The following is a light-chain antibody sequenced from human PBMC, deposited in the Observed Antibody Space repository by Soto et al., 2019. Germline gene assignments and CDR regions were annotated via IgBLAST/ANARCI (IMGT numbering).Light chain of an antibody. CDR1: QGISSY. Sequence: AIRMTQSPSSLSASTGDRVTITCRASQGISSYLAWYQQKPGKAPKLLIYAASTLQSGGPSRFSGSGSGTDFTLTISCLQSEDFATYYCQQYYSYPPEYTFGQGTKLEIK. V-gene: IGKV1-8*01. J-gene: IGKJ2*01. CDR3: QQYYSYPPEYT. CDR2: AAS.